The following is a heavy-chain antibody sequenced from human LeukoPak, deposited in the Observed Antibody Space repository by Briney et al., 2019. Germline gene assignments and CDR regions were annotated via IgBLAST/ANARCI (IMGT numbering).Heavy chain of an antibody. Sequence: ASETLSLTCAVYGGSFSGYYWSWIRQPPGKGLEWIGEINHSGSTNYNPSLKSRVTISVDTSKNQFSLKLSSVTAADTAVYYCARGRGYSYGLNYWGQGTLVTVSS. CDR2: INHSGST. CDR1: GGSFSGYY. V-gene: IGHV4-34*01. CDR3: ARGRGYSYGLNY. D-gene: IGHD5-18*01. J-gene: IGHJ4*02.